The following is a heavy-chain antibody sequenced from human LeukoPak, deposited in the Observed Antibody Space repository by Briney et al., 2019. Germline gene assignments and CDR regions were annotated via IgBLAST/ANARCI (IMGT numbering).Heavy chain of an antibody. CDR2: INTKGET. V-gene: IGHV4-4*09. J-gene: IGHJ4*02. D-gene: IGHD2-21*01. Sequence: PSETLSLTCTVSGVSMSAYQWSWVRQSPERGLEWIGCINTKGETSYNPSLKSRVTTSVDTSKSQFSLRLTSVTAADTAVYYCATSNDAKIAPFDHWGQGAPVTVSS. CDR3: ATSNDAKIAPFDH. CDR1: GVSMSAYQ.